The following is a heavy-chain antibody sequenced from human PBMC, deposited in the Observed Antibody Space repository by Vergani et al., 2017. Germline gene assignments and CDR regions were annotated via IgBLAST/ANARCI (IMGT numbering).Heavy chain of an antibody. J-gene: IGHJ6*02. V-gene: IGHV4-31*03. CDR3: ARSEPIRDYYYYGMDV. CDR1: GGSISSGGYY. CDR2: IYYSGST. Sequence: QVQLQESGPGLVKPSQTLSLTCTVSGGSISSGGYYWSWIRQHPGKGLGWIGYIYYSGSTYYNPSLKSRVTRAVDTSKNQFSLKLSSVTAADTAVYYCARSEPIRDYYYYGMDVWGQGTTVTVSS. D-gene: IGHD1-14*01.